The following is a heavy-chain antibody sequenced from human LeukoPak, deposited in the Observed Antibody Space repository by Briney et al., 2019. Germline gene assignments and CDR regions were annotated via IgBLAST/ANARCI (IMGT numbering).Heavy chain of an antibody. Sequence: GGSLRLSCATSGFSFSSYDMSWVRQAPGKGLEWVSAISGSGGSTYYADAVKGRFTISRDNSKNTLYRQMNSLRAEDTAVYYCARDPTNDYGDYGAAFDIWGQGTMVTVSS. CDR2: ISGSGGST. D-gene: IGHD4-17*01. J-gene: IGHJ3*02. CDR3: ARDPTNDYGDYGAAFDI. V-gene: IGHV3-23*01. CDR1: GFSFSSYD.